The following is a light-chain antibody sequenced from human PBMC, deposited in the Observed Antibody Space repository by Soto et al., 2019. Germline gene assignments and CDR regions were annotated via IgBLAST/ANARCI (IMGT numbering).Light chain of an antibody. J-gene: IGKJ2*01. CDR3: LQDNSYPYT. CDR1: QGIGTD. Sequence: AIQMTQSPSSLSASVRDRVTITCRASQGIGTDLTWYQQKPGKAPKLLIYDASNLHSGVPSRFSGSGSGTDFTLTISSLQPEDFATYYCLQDNSYPYTFGQGTRLEFK. V-gene: IGKV1-6*01. CDR2: DAS.